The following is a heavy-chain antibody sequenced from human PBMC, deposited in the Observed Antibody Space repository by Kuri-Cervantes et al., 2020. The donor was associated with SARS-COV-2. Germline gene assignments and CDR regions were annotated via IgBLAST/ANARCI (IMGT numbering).Heavy chain of an antibody. Sequence: ASVKVSCKASGYTFTGYYMHWVRQAPGQGLEWMGWINPNSGGTNYAQKFQDRVTITADKSTSTAYMELSSLRSEDTAVYYCARVEMTTIKFDYWGQGTLVTVSS. CDR3: ARVEMTTIKFDY. CDR2: INPNSGGT. J-gene: IGHJ4*02. D-gene: IGHD5-24*01. CDR1: GYTFTGYY. V-gene: IGHV1-2*02.